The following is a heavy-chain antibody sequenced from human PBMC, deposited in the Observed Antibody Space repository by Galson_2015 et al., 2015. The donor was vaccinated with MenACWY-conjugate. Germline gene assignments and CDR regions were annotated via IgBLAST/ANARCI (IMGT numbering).Heavy chain of an antibody. CDR3: ARESSIYDSSGYYVP. Sequence: SVKVSCKASGGTFSSYAISWVRQAPGQGLEWMERIIPILGIANYAQKFQGRVTITADKSTSTAYMELSSLRSEDTAVYYCARESSIYDSSGYYVPWGQGTLVTVSS. V-gene: IGHV1-69*04. D-gene: IGHD3-22*01. J-gene: IGHJ5*02. CDR1: GGTFSSYA. CDR2: IIPILGIA.